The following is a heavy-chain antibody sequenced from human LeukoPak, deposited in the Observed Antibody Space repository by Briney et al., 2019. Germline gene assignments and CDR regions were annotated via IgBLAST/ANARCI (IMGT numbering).Heavy chain of an antibody. J-gene: IGHJ6*02. CDR1: GGSISSSTYY. D-gene: IGHD2-15*01. CDR2: IYYSGST. Sequence: HSETLCLTCTVSGGSISSSTYYWGWIRQPPGKGLEWIGSIYYSGSTYFNPSLKSRVTISVDTSKNQFSLKLSSVTAADTAVYYCARGGIVVVVAATQYYYYGMDVWGQGTTVTVSS. CDR3: ARGGIVVVVAATQYYYYGMDV. V-gene: IGHV4-39*07.